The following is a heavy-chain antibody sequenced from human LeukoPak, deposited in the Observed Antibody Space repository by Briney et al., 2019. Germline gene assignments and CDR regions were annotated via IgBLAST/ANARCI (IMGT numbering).Heavy chain of an antibody. Sequence: PGGSLRLSCAASGFTFSDYYMSWIRQAPGKGLEWVSYISSSGSTIYYAGSVKGRFTISRDNAKNSLYLQMNSLRAEDTAVYYCARDPDIVVVPGGMDVWGQGTTVTVSS. J-gene: IGHJ6*02. CDR1: GFTFSDYY. CDR3: ARDPDIVVVPGGMDV. D-gene: IGHD2-2*01. CDR2: ISSSGSTI. V-gene: IGHV3-11*01.